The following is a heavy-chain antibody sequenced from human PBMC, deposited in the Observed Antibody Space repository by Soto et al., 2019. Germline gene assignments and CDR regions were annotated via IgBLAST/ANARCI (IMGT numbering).Heavy chain of an antibody. CDR2: INHSGST. V-gene: IGHV4-34*01. CDR1: GESFSGYY. J-gene: IGHJ6*02. Sequence: SETLSLTCAVYGESFSGYYWSWIRQPPGKGREWIGEINHSGSTNYNPSLKSRVTMPVGTSKKHFSFKLSSVTDADTAAYYCARADRTLVTSYSLDVWGQGTTVTVSS. CDR3: ARADRTLVTSYSLDV. D-gene: IGHD2-21*02.